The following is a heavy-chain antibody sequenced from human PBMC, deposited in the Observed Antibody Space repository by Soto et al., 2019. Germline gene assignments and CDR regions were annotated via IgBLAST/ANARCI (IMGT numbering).Heavy chain of an antibody. CDR1: GFTFSDYY. V-gene: IGHV3-11*01. CDR3: ARVGRVEATGTEPDDY. Sequence: GGSLRLSCAASGFTFSDYYMSWIRQAPGKGREWGSYISSSGSTIYYADSVKGRFTISRDNAKNSLYLQMNSLRAEDTAVYYCARVGRVEATGTEPDDYWGQGTLVTVSS. D-gene: IGHD1-1*01. CDR2: ISSSGSTI. J-gene: IGHJ4*02.